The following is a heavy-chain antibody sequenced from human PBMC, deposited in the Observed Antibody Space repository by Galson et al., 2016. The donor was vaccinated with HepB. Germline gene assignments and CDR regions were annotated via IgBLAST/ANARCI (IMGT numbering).Heavy chain of an antibody. D-gene: IGHD3-16*01. CDR3: ANADALYYSYYGLEV. Sequence: SLRLSCAASGFSFSYYAMHWVRPAPGKGLEWVAVISYDGSNEYYTDSVQGRFTISRDNSRYTLYLQLNSLRAEDTAVYYCANADALYYSYYGLEVWGQGTTVTVSS. CDR2: ISYDGSNE. V-gene: IGHV3-30-3*01. J-gene: IGHJ6*01. CDR1: GFSFSYYA.